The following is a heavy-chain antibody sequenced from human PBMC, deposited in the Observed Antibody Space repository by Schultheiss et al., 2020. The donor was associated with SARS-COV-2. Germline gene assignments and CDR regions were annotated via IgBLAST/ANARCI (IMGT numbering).Heavy chain of an antibody. J-gene: IGHJ3*02. D-gene: IGHD4-23*01. CDR2: ISSSGSTI. Sequence: GGSLRLSCAASGFTFSSYEMNWVRQAPGKGLEWVSYISSSGSTIYYADSVKGRFTISRDNAKNSLYLQMNSLRAEDTAVYYCAREPYGGNPWVAFDIWGQGTMVTVSS. V-gene: IGHV3-48*03. CDR1: GFTFSSYE. CDR3: AREPYGGNPWVAFDI.